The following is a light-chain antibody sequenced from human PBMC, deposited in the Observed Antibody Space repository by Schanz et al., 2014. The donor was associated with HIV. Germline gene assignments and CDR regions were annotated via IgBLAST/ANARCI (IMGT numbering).Light chain of an antibody. CDR2: ANN. CDR1: TSNIGSNH. V-gene: IGLV1-44*01. CDR3: AAWDDSLKGWV. Sequence: QSVLTQPPSASGTPGQRVTISCSGSTSNIGSNHVDWYQQLPGTAPRLLIQANNQRPSGVPDRFSGSKSGTSASLAISGLRSEDEADYHCAAWDDSLKGWVFGGGTKLTVL. J-gene: IGLJ3*02.